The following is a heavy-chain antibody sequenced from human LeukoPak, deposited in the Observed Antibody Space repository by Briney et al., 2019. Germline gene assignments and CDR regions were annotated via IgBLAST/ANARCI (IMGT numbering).Heavy chain of an antibody. CDR3: AREDCSGGSCYPDY. Sequence: PGGSLRLSCAAAGFTFSSYGMSWVRQAPGKGREWVSRINSDGSSTSYADSVKGRFTISRDNAKNTLYLQMNSLRAEDTAVYYCAREDCSGGSCYPDYWGQGTLVTVSS. J-gene: IGHJ4*02. V-gene: IGHV3-74*01. CDR2: INSDGSST. CDR1: GFTFSSYG. D-gene: IGHD2-15*01.